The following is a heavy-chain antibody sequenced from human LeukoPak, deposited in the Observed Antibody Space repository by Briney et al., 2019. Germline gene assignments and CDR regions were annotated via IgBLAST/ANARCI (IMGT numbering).Heavy chain of an antibody. CDR2: FDPEDGDT. CDR3: ASGRTTGAFRFDY. Sequence: GASVKVSCKVSGYTLTELSMHWLRQAPGKGLEWVGGFDPEDGDTIYAHKFQGRVTMTEDTSTDTDYMELGSLRSADTAAYYCASGRTTGAFRFDYWGQGTLVTVSS. V-gene: IGHV1-24*01. CDR1: GYTLTELS. J-gene: IGHJ4*02. D-gene: IGHD1-1*01.